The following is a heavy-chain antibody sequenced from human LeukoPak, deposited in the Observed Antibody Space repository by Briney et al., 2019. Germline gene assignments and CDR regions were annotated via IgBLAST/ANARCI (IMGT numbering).Heavy chain of an antibody. CDR2: IIPIFGTA. V-gene: IGHV1-69*13. Sequence: ASVKVSCRASGYTFTSYGISWLRQAPGQGLEWMGGIIPIFGTANYAQKFQGRVTITADESTSTAYMELSSLRSEDTAVYYCARVPLKDCSSTSCRRKDAFDIWGQGTMVTVSS. CDR1: GYTFTSYG. D-gene: IGHD2-2*01. J-gene: IGHJ3*02. CDR3: ARVPLKDCSSTSCRRKDAFDI.